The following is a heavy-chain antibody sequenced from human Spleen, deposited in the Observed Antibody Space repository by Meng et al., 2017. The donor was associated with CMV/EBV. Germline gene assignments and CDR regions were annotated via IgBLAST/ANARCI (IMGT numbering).Heavy chain of an antibody. J-gene: IGHJ5*02. D-gene: IGHD2-8*01. CDR2: IDPHSGVT. CDR1: ASSFTSSC. V-gene: IGHV1-2*02. CDR3: ARGVLNGENWFDP. Sequence: TASASSFTSSCIRCVRQAPGRGLEWIGWIDPHSGVTNSAPKFPRTLTMPRAPSISTAYMDLRRLRSDDTAVYYCARGVLNGENWFDPWGQGTLVTVSS.